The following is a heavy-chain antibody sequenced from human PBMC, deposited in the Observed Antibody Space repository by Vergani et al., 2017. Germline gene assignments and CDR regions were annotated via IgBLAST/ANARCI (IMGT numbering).Heavy chain of an antibody. Sequence: EVQLVQSGAEVKKPGESLKISCKGSGYSFTSYWIGWVRQMPGKGLEWMGIIYPGDSDTRYSPSFQGQVTISKDTSKSQVVLTMTNMDPVDTATYYCARRGWYCSSTSCYYMDVWGKGTTVTVSS. D-gene: IGHD2-2*01. CDR3: ARRGWYCSSTSCYYMDV. CDR2: IYPGDSDT. V-gene: IGHV5-51*01. J-gene: IGHJ6*03. CDR1: GYSFTSYW.